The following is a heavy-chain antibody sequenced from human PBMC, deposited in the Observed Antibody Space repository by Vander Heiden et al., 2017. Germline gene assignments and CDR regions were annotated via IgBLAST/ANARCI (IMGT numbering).Heavy chain of an antibody. CDR2: ISWNSGSI. CDR3: AKDISPYYYYGMDV. J-gene: IGHJ6*02. CDR1: GSTFDDYA. Sequence: EVQLVESGGGWVHLGRSLRLPCEAPGSTFDDYAMHWVQQAPGKGLEWVSGISWNSGSIGYADSVKGRFTISRDNAKNSLYLQMNSLRAEDTALYYCAKDISPYYYYGMDVWGQGTTVTVSS. V-gene: IGHV3-9*01.